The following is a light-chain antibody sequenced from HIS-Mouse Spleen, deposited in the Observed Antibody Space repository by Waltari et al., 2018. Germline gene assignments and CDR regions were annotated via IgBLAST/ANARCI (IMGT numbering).Light chain of an antibody. J-gene: IGLJ2*01. CDR2: DND. V-gene: IGLV1-51*01. CDR1: SPNIGKNY. CDR3: GTWDSSLSAGV. Sequence: QSVLTQPPSVSAAPGQKVNISCSGSSPNIGKNYVSWYQQHPGTAPKFHINDNDKRRLGIPDRFSGSKSGPSATLGITGIQTGDEADYYCGTWDSSLSAGVFGGGTKLTVL.